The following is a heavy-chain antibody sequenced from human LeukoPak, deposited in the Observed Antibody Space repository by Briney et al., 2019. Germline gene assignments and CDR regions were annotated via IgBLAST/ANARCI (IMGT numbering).Heavy chain of an antibody. Sequence: GASVKVSCKVSGYTLTELSVHWVRQAPGKGLEWMGGFDPEDGETIYAQKFQGRVTMTEDTSTDTAYMELSSLRSEDTAVYYCATAVPTDYDFWSGYSAWGQGTLVTVSS. CDR2: FDPEDGET. J-gene: IGHJ5*02. CDR3: ATAVPTDYDFWSGYSA. D-gene: IGHD3-3*01. CDR1: GYTLTELS. V-gene: IGHV1-24*01.